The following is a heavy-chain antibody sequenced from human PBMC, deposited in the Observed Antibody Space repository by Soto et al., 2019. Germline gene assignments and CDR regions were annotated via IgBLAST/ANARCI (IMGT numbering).Heavy chain of an antibody. Sequence: PGGSLRLSCAASGFTFSSYSMNWVRQAPGKGLEWVSYISSSSSTIYYADSVKGRFTISRDNAKNSLYLQMNSLRDEDTAVYYCAREAWRYCSSTSCYAINCFDYWGQGTLVTVSS. D-gene: IGHD2-2*01. CDR2: ISSSSSTI. J-gene: IGHJ4*02. CDR1: GFTFSSYS. CDR3: AREAWRYCSSTSCYAINCFDY. V-gene: IGHV3-48*02.